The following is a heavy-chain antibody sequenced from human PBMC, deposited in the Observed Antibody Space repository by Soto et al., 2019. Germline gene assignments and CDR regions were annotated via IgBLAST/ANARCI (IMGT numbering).Heavy chain of an antibody. CDR2: SSAYNGNL. J-gene: IGHJ3*02. V-gene: IGHV1-18*01. Sequence: QVQLVQSGAEVKMPGASVKVSCKASGYTFINYGISWVRQAPGQGLEWMGWSSAYNGNLNYAQKIQGRVTMTTDASTTTAYMELRSLRSDDTAVYYCARDGISGAEPFEIWGQGTMVTVSS. CDR3: ARDGISGAEPFEI. D-gene: IGHD1-20*01. CDR1: GYTFINYG.